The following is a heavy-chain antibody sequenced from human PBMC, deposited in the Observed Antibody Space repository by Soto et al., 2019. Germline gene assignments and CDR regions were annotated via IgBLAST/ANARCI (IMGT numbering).Heavy chain of an antibody. CDR3: GRALHH. CDR2: IYYSGST. Sequence: SETLALTCTVSGGCISSYYWRWIRQPQGKGLEWIGYIYYSGSTNYNPSLKSRVTISVDTSKNQFSLKLSSVTAADTAVYYCGRALHHWGKETMVTIAS. J-gene: IGHJ5*02. CDR1: GGCISSYY. V-gene: IGHV4-59*01.